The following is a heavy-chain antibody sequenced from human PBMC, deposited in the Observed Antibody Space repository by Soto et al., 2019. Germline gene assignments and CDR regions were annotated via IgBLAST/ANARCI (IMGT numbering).Heavy chain of an antibody. CDR2: INHSGST. CDR3: ARGPGSSWSRYAEYFQH. D-gene: IGHD6-13*01. CDR1: GGSFSGYY. Sequence: NPSETLSLTCAVYGGSFSGYYWSWIRQPPGKGLEWIGEINHSGSTNYNPSLKSRVTISVDTSKTQSSLKLSSVPAADTAVYYCARGPGSSWSRYAEYFQHWGQGTLVTVSS. V-gene: IGHV4-34*01. J-gene: IGHJ1*01.